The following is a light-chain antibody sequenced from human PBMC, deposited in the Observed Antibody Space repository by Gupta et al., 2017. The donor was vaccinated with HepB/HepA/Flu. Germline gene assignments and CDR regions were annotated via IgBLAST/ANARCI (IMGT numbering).Light chain of an antibody. CDR3: QQYGSSPIT. CDR1: QTITSNY. CDR2: AAT. J-gene: IGKJ5*01. V-gene: IGKV3-20*01. Sequence: ESVLTQSPGTLSLSPGERATPSCRPSQTITSNYLAWYQQKPGQAPRLLMYAATSRATGVPGRFSGSGSGTDFTLTISRLEPEDFVVYYCQQYGSSPITFGQGTRLEIK.